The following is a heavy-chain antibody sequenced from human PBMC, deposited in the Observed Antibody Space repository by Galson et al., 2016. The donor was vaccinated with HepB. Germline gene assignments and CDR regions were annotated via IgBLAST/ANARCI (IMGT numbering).Heavy chain of an antibody. Sequence: SLRLSCAASGFTFSFYATHWVRQAPGKGLEWVANINQDGSEKYYVDSVKGRFTISRDNAKNSLYLQMNSLRAEDTAVYYCARETRGESSQADYWGQGALVTVSS. CDR3: ARETRGESSQADY. V-gene: IGHV3-7*03. J-gene: IGHJ4*02. CDR1: GFTFSFYA. CDR2: INQDGSEK. D-gene: IGHD3-16*01.